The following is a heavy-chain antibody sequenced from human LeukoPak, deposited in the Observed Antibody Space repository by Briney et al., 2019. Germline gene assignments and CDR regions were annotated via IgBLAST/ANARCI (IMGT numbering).Heavy chain of an antibody. Sequence: GGSLRLSCAASGFTFSTYAMYWVRQAPGKGLEYVSAISGSGVNTYYANSVKGRFTISRDNSKNTLYLQLGSLRAEDMAVYYCARDPSLGMDWGQGTLVTVPA. D-gene: IGHD1-26*01. CDR1: GFTFSTYA. V-gene: IGHV3-64*01. CDR3: ARDPSLGMD. J-gene: IGHJ4*02. CDR2: ISGSGVNT.